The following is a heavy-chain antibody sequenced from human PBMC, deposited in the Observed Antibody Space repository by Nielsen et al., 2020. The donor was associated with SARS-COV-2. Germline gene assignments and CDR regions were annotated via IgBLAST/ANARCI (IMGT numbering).Heavy chain of an antibody. CDR3: ARRGYCTNGVCYPPWWYFDL. V-gene: IGHV4-30-4*01. CDR1: GDSISSGDYY. J-gene: IGHJ2*01. CDR2: IYHSGST. Sequence: LRLSCTVSGDSISSGDYYWSWIRQPPGKGLEWITYIYHSGSTYYNPSLKSRVSISVDTSKNQFSLNLSSVTAADTAVYYCARRGYCTNGVCYPPWWYFDLWGRGTLVTVSS. D-gene: IGHD2-8*01.